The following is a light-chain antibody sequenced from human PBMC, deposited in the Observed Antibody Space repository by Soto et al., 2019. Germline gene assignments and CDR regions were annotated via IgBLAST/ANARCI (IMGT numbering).Light chain of an antibody. V-gene: IGKV1-39*01. J-gene: IGKJ5*01. CDR1: QSISSY. CDR3: QQSYSTPPIT. Sequence: DIQMTQSPSSLSASVGDRVTITCRASQSISSYLNWYQQKPGKAPKLLIYAASSLQSGGPSRFSGRGSGTDFTLTISSLQPEDFATYYYQQSYSTPPITFGQGTQLEIK. CDR2: AAS.